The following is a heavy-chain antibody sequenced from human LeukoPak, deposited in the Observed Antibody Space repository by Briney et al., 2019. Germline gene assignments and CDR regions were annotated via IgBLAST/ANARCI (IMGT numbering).Heavy chain of an antibody. Sequence: GGSLRLSCEASGFTFDAYAMHWVRQAPGKGLEWVSLINKDGSATYYADSVKGRFTISRDNAKNSLSLQMSGLRVEDTAVYYCARGYSDWLRWGQGTQVTVSS. V-gene: IGHV3-43*02. CDR1: GFTFDAYA. CDR3: ARGYSDWLR. D-gene: IGHD4-11*01. CDR2: INKDGSAT. J-gene: IGHJ4*02.